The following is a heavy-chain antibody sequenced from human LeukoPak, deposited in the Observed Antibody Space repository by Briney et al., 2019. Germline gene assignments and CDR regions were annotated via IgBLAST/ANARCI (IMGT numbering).Heavy chain of an antibody. J-gene: IGHJ4*02. V-gene: IGHV3-23*01. CDR3: ANDRYCSGGSCYILPYYFDY. CDR2: ISGSGYSA. D-gene: IGHD2-15*01. CDR1: GFTFNSYA. Sequence: GALRLSCAASGFTFNSYAMSWVRQAPGKGLEWVSTISGSGYSAYYADSVKGRFTISGDNSKNTLYLQMNSLRAEDTAVYYCANDRYCSGGSCYILPYYFDYWGQGTPVAVSS.